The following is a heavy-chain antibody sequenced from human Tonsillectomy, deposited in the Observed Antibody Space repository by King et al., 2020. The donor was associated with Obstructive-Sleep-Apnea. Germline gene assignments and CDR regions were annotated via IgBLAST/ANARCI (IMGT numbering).Heavy chain of an antibody. CDR1: GFTFSSYA. CDR3: ARTYYYDSSGYHDDAFDI. J-gene: IGHJ3*02. D-gene: IGHD3-22*01. V-gene: IGHV3-30*04. Sequence: VQLVESGGGVVQPGRSLRLSCAASGFTFSSYAMHWVRQAPGKGLECVAGISYVGSNKYYGDSVKGRFTMYRENSKNTRYLQMNSLRAEDTAVYYCARTYYYDSSGYHDDAFDIWGQGTMVTVSS. CDR2: ISYVGSNK.